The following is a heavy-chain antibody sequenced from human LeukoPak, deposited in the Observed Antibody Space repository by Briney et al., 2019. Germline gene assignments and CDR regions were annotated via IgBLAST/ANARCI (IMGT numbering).Heavy chain of an antibody. J-gene: IGHJ4*02. CDR1: GFTFSSYW. Sequence: PGGSLRLSCAASGFTFSSYWMSWVRQAPGKGLEWVANIKQDGSEKYYVDSVKGRFTISRDNAKNSLYLQMNSLRAEDTAVYYCARACSQLVLYYFDYWGQGTLVTVSS. D-gene: IGHD6-13*01. CDR2: IKQDGSEK. V-gene: IGHV3-7*01. CDR3: ARACSQLVLYYFDY.